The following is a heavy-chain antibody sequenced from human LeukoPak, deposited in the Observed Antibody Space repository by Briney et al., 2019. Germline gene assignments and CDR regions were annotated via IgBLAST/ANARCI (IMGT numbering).Heavy chain of an antibody. CDR2: IWYDGSNK. Sequence: PGGALRLSCAASGYIFSSFGMHWVRQTPGKGLEWVGIIWYDGSNKYYADSVKGRFTISRDNAKNTVYLQMNSLRVEDTAVYYCARDQGTSGGWPAVGRMGYFDYWGQGALVTVSS. CDR1: GYIFSSFG. J-gene: IGHJ4*02. V-gene: IGHV3-33*01. D-gene: IGHD6-19*01. CDR3: ARDQGTSGGWPAVGRMGYFDY.